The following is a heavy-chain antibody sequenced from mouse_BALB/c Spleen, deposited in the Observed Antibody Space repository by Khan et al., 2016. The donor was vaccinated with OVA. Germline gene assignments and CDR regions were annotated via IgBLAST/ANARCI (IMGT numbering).Heavy chain of an antibody. V-gene: IGHV14-4*02. CDR3: NAGYFDY. CDR2: IDPENGDT. J-gene: IGHJ2*01. Sequence: VQLKQSGAELVRSGASVKLSCTASGFNIKDYYMHWVKQRPEQGLEWIGWIDPENGDTEYAPKFQGKATMTEDTSSNTAYLQLSSLTSEDTAVYYCNAGYFDYWGQGTTLTVSS. CDR1: GFNIKDYY.